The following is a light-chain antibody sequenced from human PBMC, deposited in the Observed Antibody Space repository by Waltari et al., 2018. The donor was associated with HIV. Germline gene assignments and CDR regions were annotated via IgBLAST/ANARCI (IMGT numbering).Light chain of an antibody. CDR2: QDD. CDR3: QAWDSSTVL. CDR1: YLGDKY. Sequence: SHELTQPPSVSVSPGQTATIHCSGAYLGDKYASCYQQKPVQSPLLVIYQDDKRPSVIPERFSGSNSGNTATLTITGTQAMDEADYYCQAWDSSTVLFGGGTKLTVL. V-gene: IGLV3-1*01. J-gene: IGLJ2*01.